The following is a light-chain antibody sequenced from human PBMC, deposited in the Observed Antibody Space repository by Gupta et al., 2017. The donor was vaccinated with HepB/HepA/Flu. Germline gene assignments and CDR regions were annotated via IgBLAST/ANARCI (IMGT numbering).Light chain of an antibody. CDR3: QSLDASGRV. Sequence: SDELTQPPSVSVSPGQTARLTCSGDTLSRQYTYWYQQRPGQTPILIIFQDKERPPGIPERFSASSSGTTASLTISDVQSEDAADYCCQSLDASGRVFGGGTKLTVL. J-gene: IGLJ3*02. CDR2: QDK. V-gene: IGLV3-25*03. CDR1: TLSRQY.